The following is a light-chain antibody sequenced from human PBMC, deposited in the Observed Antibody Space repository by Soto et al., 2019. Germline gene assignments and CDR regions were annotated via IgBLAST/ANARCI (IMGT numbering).Light chain of an antibody. CDR1: SSNIGAGYD. CDR2: GNS. J-gene: IGLJ3*02. Sequence: QSVLTQPPSVSGSPGQRVTISCTGSSSNIGAGYDVHWYQQLPGTAPKLLISGNSNRTSGVPDRFSGSKSGTSASLAITGLQAEDEAAYYCQSYDSSRSGWVFGGGTKLTVL. CDR3: QSYDSSRSGWV. V-gene: IGLV1-40*01.